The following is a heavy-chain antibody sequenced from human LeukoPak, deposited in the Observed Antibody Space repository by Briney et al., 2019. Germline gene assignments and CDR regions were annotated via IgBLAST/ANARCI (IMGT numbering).Heavy chain of an antibody. CDR2: INHSGST. CDR1: GGSFSGYY. D-gene: IGHD5-18*01. Sequence: SETLSLTCAVYGGSFSGYYWSWIRQPPGKGLEWIGEINHSGSTNYNPSLESRVTISVDTSKNQFSLKLSSVTAADTAVYYCGYSYGYRVDPAQPIDYWGQGTLVTVSS. J-gene: IGHJ4*02. CDR3: GYSYGYRVDPAQPIDY. V-gene: IGHV4-34*01.